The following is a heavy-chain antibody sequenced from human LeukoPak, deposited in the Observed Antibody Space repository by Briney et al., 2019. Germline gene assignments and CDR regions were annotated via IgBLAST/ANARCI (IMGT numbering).Heavy chain of an antibody. Sequence: SETLSLTCAVYGGSFSGYYWSWIRQPPGKGLEWIGEINHSGSTNFNPSLKSRVTISVVTSKNQFSLKLSSVTAADTAVYYCARSIVVVPAAYNWFDPWGQGTLVTVSS. CDR2: INHSGST. CDR1: GGSFSGYY. CDR3: ARSIVVVPAAYNWFDP. V-gene: IGHV4-34*01. J-gene: IGHJ5*02. D-gene: IGHD2-2*01.